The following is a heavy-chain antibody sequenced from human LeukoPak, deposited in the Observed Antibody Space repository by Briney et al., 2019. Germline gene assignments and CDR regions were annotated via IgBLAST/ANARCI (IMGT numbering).Heavy chain of an antibody. Sequence: SSVKVSCKASGGTFSSYAISWVRQAPGQGLEWMGGIIPIFGTANCAQKFQGRVTITADESTSTAYMKLSSLRSEDTAVYYCARLNCSSTSCYSVYWNWFDPWGQGTLVTVSS. CDR2: IIPIFGTA. CDR1: GGTFSSYA. D-gene: IGHD2-2*02. CDR3: ARLNCSSTSCYSVYWNWFDP. J-gene: IGHJ5*02. V-gene: IGHV1-69*01.